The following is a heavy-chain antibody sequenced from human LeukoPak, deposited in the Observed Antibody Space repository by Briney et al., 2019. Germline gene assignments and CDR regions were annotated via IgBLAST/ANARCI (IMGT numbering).Heavy chain of an antibody. CDR1: GGSISSGSYY. CDR3: ARGEWEDYYYYYMDV. J-gene: IGHJ6*03. Sequence: NPSETLSLTCTVSGGSISSGSYYWSWIRQPAGKGREWIGRIYTSGSTNYNPSLKSRVTISVDTSKNQFSLKLSSVTAADTAVYYCARGEWEDYYYYYMDVWGKGTTVTISS. CDR2: IYTSGST. D-gene: IGHD1-26*01. V-gene: IGHV4-61*02.